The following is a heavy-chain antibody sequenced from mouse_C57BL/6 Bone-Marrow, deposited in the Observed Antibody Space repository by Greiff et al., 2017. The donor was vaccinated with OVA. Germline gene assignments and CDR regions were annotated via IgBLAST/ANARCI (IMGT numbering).Heavy chain of an antibody. J-gene: IGHJ1*03. D-gene: IGHD2-3*01. V-gene: IGHV3-6*01. Sequence: EVKLQESGPGLVKPSQSLSLTCSVTGYSIPSGYYWNWIRQFPGNKLEWMGYISYDGSNNYNPSLKNRISITRDTSKNQFFLKLNSVTTEDTATYYCANDGYWYFDVWGTGTTVTVSS. CDR2: ISYDGSN. CDR1: GYSIPSGYY. CDR3: ANDGYWYFDV.